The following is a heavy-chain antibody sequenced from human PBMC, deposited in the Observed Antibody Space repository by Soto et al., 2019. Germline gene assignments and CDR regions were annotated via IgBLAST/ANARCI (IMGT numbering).Heavy chain of an antibody. CDR3: ARAHIVVVVAAPWYYGMDV. J-gene: IGHJ6*02. D-gene: IGHD2-15*01. V-gene: IGHV4-34*01. CDR2: INHSGST. CDR1: GGSFSGYY. Sequence: SETLSLTCAVYGGSFSGYYWSWIPQPPGKGLEWIGEINHSGSTNYNPSLKSRVTISVDTSKNQFSLKLSSVTAADTAVYYCARAHIVVVVAAPWYYGMDVWGQGTTVTVSS.